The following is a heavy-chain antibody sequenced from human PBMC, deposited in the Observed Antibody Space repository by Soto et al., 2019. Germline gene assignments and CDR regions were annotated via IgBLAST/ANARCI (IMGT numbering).Heavy chain of an antibody. Sequence: GGSLRLSCAASGISTSSYWMGWVRQAPGRGLEWVASIKNDGSEKYYMDSLKGRFTISRDNALNSLYLQMNSLRAEDTAVYFCVTGYHSDYWGQGTLVNVS. D-gene: IGHD5-18*01. CDR1: GISTSSYW. J-gene: IGHJ4*02. CDR2: IKNDGSEK. V-gene: IGHV3-7*03. CDR3: VTGYHSDY.